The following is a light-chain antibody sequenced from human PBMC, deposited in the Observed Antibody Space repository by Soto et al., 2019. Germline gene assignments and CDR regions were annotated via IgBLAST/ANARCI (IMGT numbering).Light chain of an antibody. CDR3: QQYGSSSGT. Sequence: EVVLTQSPGTLSLSPGERATLSCRASQSVSGSFLAWYQQKPGQSPRLLIYATSSRAAGIPDRFSGSGSGTDFSLTISRLEPEDFAVYFCQQYGSSSGTFGQGTKLDI. V-gene: IGKV3-20*01. CDR2: ATS. CDR1: QSVSGSF. J-gene: IGKJ2*01.